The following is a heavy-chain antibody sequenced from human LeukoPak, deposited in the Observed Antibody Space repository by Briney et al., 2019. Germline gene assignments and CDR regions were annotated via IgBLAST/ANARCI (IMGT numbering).Heavy chain of an antibody. CDR1: GYFFTNYW. V-gene: IGHV5-10-1*01. Sequence: GESLKISFKASGYFFTNYWISWVRQMPGKGLEWMGRIDPSDSFTNYSPSFQGHVTISTDKSISTAYLQWTSLRASDTAIYYCARRYSSGWYSNAEYFQHWGQGTLVTVSS. J-gene: IGHJ1*01. CDR3: ARRYSSGWYSNAEYFQH. D-gene: IGHD6-19*01. CDR2: IDPSDSFT.